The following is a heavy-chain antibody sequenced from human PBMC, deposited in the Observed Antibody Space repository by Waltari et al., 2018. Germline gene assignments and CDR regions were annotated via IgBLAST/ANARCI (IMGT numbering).Heavy chain of an antibody. J-gene: IGHJ6*02. V-gene: IGHV4-34*01. CDR2: INHSGST. CDR1: GGSFSGYY. Sequence: QVQLQQWGAGLLKPSETLSLTCAVYGGSFSGYYWSWIRQPPGKGLEWIGEINHSGSTTYNPSLKSRVTISVDTSKNQFSLKLSSVTAADTAVYYCAREITAGSYYYYGMDVWGQGTTVTVSS. D-gene: IGHD5-18*01. CDR3: AREITAGSYYYYGMDV.